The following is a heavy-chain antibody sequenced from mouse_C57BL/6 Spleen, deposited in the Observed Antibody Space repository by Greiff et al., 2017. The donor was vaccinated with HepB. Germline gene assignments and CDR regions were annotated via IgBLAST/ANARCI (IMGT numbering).Heavy chain of an antibody. V-gene: IGHV5-16*01. Sequence: VQLKQSEGGLVQPGSSMKLSCTASGFTFSDYYMAWVRQVPEKGLEWVANINYDGSSTYYLDSLKSRFIISRDNAKNILYLQMSSLKSEDTATYYCARDDYGSSYAMDYWGQGTSVTVSS. J-gene: IGHJ4*01. D-gene: IGHD1-1*01. CDR2: INYDGSST. CDR3: ARDDYGSSYAMDY. CDR1: GFTFSDYY.